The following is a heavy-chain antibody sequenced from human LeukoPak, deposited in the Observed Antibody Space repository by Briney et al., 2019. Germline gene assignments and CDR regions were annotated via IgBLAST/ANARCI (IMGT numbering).Heavy chain of an antibody. V-gene: IGHV4-39*07. Sequence: PSETLSLTCTVSGDSIRRSNDYWGWIRQSPGKGLEWLGSIYYSGNTYYNPSLKSRVTISVDTSKNQFSLKLSSVTAADTAVYYCARVFMSFGSYYDYWGQGTLVTVS. CDR1: GDSIRRSNDY. D-gene: IGHD1-26*01. CDR3: ARVFMSFGSYYDY. CDR2: IYYSGNT. J-gene: IGHJ4*02.